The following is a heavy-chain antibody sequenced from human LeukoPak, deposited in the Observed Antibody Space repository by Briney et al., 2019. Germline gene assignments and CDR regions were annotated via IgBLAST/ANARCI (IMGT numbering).Heavy chain of an antibody. CDR3: ARTYYYDSTEFRFFDF. D-gene: IGHD3-22*01. CDR1: GFTFSTYG. CDR2: ISSSSYSI. Sequence: PGGSLRLSCAASGFTFSTYGMSWVRQAPGKGLEWVSYISSSSYSIYQADSVKGRFTISRDNAKNSLYLQMISLRAEDTAVYYCARTYYYDSTEFRFFDFWGQGTLVTVSS. V-gene: IGHV3-48*01. J-gene: IGHJ4*02.